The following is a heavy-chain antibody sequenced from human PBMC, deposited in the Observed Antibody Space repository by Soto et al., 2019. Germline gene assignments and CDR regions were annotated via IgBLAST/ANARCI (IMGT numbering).Heavy chain of an antibody. Sequence: VPLVQSGAEVQKPGASVTVSCRASGYPFTNFGVTWVRRAPGQGLEWMGWISAYTDTPNYAHKFQGRVTMTIDTSTSTASMDPRSLTSDDTAGSYCARVIPSVEAWFDPWGQGTLVTVSS. J-gene: IGHJ5*02. CDR3: ARVIPSVEAWFDP. D-gene: IGHD2-2*01. CDR1: GYPFTNFG. CDR2: ISAYTDTP. V-gene: IGHV1-18*01.